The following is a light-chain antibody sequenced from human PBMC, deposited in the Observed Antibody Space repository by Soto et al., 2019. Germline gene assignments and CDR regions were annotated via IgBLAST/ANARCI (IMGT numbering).Light chain of an antibody. CDR3: QQYSSYT. CDR2: KAS. V-gene: IGKV1-5*03. CDR1: QSISSW. Sequence: DIQMTQSPSTLSASVGDRVTITCRASQSISSWLAWYQQKPGKAPNLLIYKASSLESGVPSRFSGSGSGTEFTLTISSLQPDDFATYYCQQYSSYTFGGGTKVEIK. J-gene: IGKJ4*01.